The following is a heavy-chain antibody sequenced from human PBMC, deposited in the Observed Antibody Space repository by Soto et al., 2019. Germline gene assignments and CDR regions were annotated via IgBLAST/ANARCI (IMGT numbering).Heavy chain of an antibody. V-gene: IGHV1-69*06. J-gene: IGHJ5*02. D-gene: IGHD2-8*01. CDR2: IIPFFGTT. CDR1: GGTFSSSA. Sequence: QVHLVQSGAEVRKPGSSVKVSCKASGGTFSSSALSWLRQAPGQGLEWMGGIIPFFGTTYYAQNFQGRVTVTADTSTDTVYMALSSLTSEDTAVYYCARDSFGIDCTYRTCPNWFDPWGQGTLVTVSS. CDR3: ARDSFGIDCTYRTCPNWFDP.